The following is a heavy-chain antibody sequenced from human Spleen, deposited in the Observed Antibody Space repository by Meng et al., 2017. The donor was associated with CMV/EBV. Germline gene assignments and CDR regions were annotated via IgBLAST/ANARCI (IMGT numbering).Heavy chain of an antibody. J-gene: IGHJ4*02. CDR2: MNPNSGNT. Sequence: ASVKVSCKASGYTFTSYYIHWVRQAPGQGLEWMGWMNPNSGNTGYAQKFQGRVTMTRNTSISTAYMELSSLRSEDTAVYYCARVDWGYCSSTSCSLDYWGQGTLVTVSS. V-gene: IGHV1-8*02. CDR3: ARVDWGYCSSTSCSLDY. CDR1: GYTFTSYY. D-gene: IGHD2-2*01.